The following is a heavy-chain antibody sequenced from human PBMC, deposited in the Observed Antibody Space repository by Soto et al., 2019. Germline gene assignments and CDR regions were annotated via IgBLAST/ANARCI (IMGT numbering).Heavy chain of an antibody. D-gene: IGHD3-10*01. CDR1: GYTFTSYG. J-gene: IGHJ5*02. CDR2: ISAYNGNT. CDR3: ARDLWKDPYGSGSYYKGGWFDP. Sequence: QVQLVQSGAEVKKPGASVKVSCKASGYTFTSYGISWVRQAPGQGLEWMGWISAYNGNTNYARKLQGRVTMTTDTSASRAYMELRSLRSDDTAVYYCARDLWKDPYGSGSYYKGGWFDPWGQGTLVTVSS. V-gene: IGHV1-18*04.